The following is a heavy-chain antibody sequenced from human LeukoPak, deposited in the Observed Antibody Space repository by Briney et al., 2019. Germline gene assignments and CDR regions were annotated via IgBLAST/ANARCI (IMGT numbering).Heavy chain of an antibody. J-gene: IGHJ4*02. Sequence: SETLSLTCAVYGGSFSGYYWSWIRQPPGKGLEWIGEINHSGSTNYNPSLKSRVTISVDTSKNQFSLKLSSVTAADTAVYYCARVGDGYNWREGYFDYWGQGTLVTVSS. V-gene: IGHV4-34*01. CDR1: GGSFSGYY. CDR2: INHSGST. D-gene: IGHD5-24*01. CDR3: ARVGDGYNWREGYFDY.